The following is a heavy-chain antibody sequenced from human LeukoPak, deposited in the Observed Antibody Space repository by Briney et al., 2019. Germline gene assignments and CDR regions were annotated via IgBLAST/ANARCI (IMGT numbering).Heavy chain of an antibody. CDR2: INPNSGGT. CDR3: ARDSYGDYEHDAFDI. V-gene: IGHV1-2*02. J-gene: IGHJ3*02. D-gene: IGHD4-17*01. Sequence: GASVKVSCKASGYTFTSYAMNWVRQAPGQGLEWMGWINPNSGGTNYAQKFQGRVTMTRDTSISTAYMELSRLRSDDTAVYYCARDSYGDYEHDAFDIWGQGTMVTVSS. CDR1: GYTFTSYA.